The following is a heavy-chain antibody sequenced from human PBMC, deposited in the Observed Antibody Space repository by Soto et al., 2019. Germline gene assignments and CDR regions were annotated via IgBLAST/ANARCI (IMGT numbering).Heavy chain of an antibody. J-gene: IGHJ4*02. V-gene: IGHV1-46*01. D-gene: IGHD2-15*01. CDR3: GRVYCSGGSCYGIDY. Sequence: QVQLVQSGAEVKKPGASVKISCKASGDTFTSYYMHWVRQAPGQGLEWMGIINPVGGTSYAQKFQGRGTMNRDTSMSTAYMELSSLRSEDTAVYYCGRVYCSGGSCYGIDYWGQGTLVTVSS. CDR1: GDTFTSYY. CDR2: INPVGGT.